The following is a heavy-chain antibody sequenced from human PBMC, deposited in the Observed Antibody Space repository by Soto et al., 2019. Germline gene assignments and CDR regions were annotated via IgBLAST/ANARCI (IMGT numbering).Heavy chain of an antibody. V-gene: IGHV3-49*03. Sequence: GSLRLSCAASGFTFSNAWMSWFRQAPGKGLEWVGFIRSKAYGGTTEYAASVKGRFTISRDDSKSTAYPQMNSLKTEDTAVYYCTRDPPYYDILIGYYGESFDYWGQGTLVTVSS. CDR1: GFTFSNAW. CDR3: TRDPPYYDILIGYYGESFDY. J-gene: IGHJ4*02. CDR2: IRSKAYGGTT. D-gene: IGHD3-9*01.